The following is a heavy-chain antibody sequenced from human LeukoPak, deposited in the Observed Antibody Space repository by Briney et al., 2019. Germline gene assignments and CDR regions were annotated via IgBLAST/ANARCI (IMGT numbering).Heavy chain of an antibody. Sequence: GGSLRLSCAASGFTFSSYSMNWIRQAPGKGLEWVSYIRSSSSAIYYADSVKGRFTISRDNAKNSLYLQMNGLRDEDTAVYYCARNTYDSSGSLFDYWGQGTLVTVSS. J-gene: IGHJ4*02. CDR1: GFTFSSYS. V-gene: IGHV3-48*02. D-gene: IGHD3-22*01. CDR3: ARNTYDSSGSLFDY. CDR2: IRSSSSAI.